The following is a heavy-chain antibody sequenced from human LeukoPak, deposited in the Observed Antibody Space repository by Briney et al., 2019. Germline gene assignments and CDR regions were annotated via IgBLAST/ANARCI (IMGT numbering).Heavy chain of an antibody. CDR3: ASAVRPGGGSDY. CDR1: GYTFTGYY. V-gene: IGHV1-2*02. Sequence: ASVKVSCKASGYTFTGYYMHWVRQAPGQGLEWMGWINPNSGGTNYAQKFQGRVTMTRDASISTAYMELSRLRSDDTAFYYCASAVRPGGGSDYWGQGTLVTVSS. D-gene: IGHD6-6*01. J-gene: IGHJ4*02. CDR2: INPNSGGT.